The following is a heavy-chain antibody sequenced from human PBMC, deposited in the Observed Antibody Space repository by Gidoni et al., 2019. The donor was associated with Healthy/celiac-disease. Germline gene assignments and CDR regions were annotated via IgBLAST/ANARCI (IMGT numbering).Heavy chain of an antibody. J-gene: IGHJ3*02. CDR1: GFTFSGSA. CDR2: IRSKANSYAT. V-gene: IGHV3-73*01. CDR3: TRFNYDSSDDASDI. D-gene: IGHD3-22*01. Sequence: EVQLVESGGGLVQPGGSLKLSCAASGFTFSGSAMHWVRQASGKGLEWVGRIRSKANSYATAYAASVKGRFTISRDDSKNTAYLQMNSLKTEDTAVYYCTRFNYDSSDDASDIWGQGTMVTVSS.